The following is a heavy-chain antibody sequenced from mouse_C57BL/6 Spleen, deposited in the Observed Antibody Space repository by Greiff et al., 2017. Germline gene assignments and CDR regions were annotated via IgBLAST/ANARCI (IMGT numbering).Heavy chain of an antibody. CDR3: ARTTGFDY. CDR1: GYTFTSYW. CDR2: IDPSDSYT. J-gene: IGHJ2*01. V-gene: IGHV1-59*01. D-gene: IGHD4-1*01. Sequence: QVQLQQPGAELVRPGTSVKLSCKASGYTFTSYWMHWVKQRPGQGLEWIGVIDPSDSYTNYNQKFKGKATLTVDTSSSTAYMQLSSLTSEDSAVYYCARTTGFDYWGQGTTLTVSS.